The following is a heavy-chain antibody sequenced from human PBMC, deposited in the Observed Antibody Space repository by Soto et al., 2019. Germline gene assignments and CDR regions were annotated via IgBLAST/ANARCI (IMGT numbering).Heavy chain of an antibody. V-gene: IGHV4-39*01. J-gene: IGHJ4*02. Sequence: SETLSLTWTVSGGSVSSSSYYWGWVRQPPGKGLEWIGSVYYSGSTYYNPSLESRVTISVDKSKNQFSLKLMPLSAADTAVYYCGRLEGLATISYYFDYWGQGALVTVSS. CDR3: GRLEGLATISYYFDY. CDR2: VYYSGST. D-gene: IGHD3-9*01. CDR1: GGSVSSSSYY.